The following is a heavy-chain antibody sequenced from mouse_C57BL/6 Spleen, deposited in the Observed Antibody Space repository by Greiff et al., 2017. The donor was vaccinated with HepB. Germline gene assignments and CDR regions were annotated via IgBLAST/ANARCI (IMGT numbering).Heavy chain of an antibody. CDR1: GFTFSSYA. CDR3: ARGALYGSKGYFDV. Sequence: EVQGVESGGGLVKPGGSLKLSCAASGFTFSSYAMSWVRQTPEKRLEWVATISDGGSYTYYPDNVKGRFTISRDNAKNNLYLQMSHLKSEDTAMYYCARGALYGSKGYFDVWGTGTTVTVSS. CDR2: ISDGGSYT. J-gene: IGHJ1*03. D-gene: IGHD1-1*01. V-gene: IGHV5-4*01.